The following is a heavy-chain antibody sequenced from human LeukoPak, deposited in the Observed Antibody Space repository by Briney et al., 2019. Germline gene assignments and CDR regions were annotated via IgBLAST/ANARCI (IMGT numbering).Heavy chain of an antibody. CDR1: GFTVSSNY. Sequence: PGGSLRLSCAVSGFTVSSNYMSWVRKAPGKGLEWVSVIYTGGGTNYADSVKGRFTISRDNSKNTLYLQMNSLRAEDTAVYYCARGSYCGGDCRQTFDYWGQGTLVTVSS. V-gene: IGHV3-66*01. CDR3: ARGSYCGGDCRQTFDY. D-gene: IGHD2-21*02. CDR2: IYTGGGT. J-gene: IGHJ4*02.